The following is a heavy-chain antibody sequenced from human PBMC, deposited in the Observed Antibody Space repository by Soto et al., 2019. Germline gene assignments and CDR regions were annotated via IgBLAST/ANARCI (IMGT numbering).Heavy chain of an antibody. Sequence: SETLSLTCTVSGGSISSYYWSWIRQPPGKGLEWIGYIYYSGSTNYNPSLKSRVTISVDTPKNQFSLKLSSVTAADTAVYYCARHPFSAPPPYCSSTSCSTVRGKGAFDIWGQGTMVTVSS. CDR2: IYYSGST. CDR3: ARHPFSAPPPYCSSTSCSTVRGKGAFDI. J-gene: IGHJ3*02. V-gene: IGHV4-59*08. CDR1: GGSISSYY. D-gene: IGHD2-2*01.